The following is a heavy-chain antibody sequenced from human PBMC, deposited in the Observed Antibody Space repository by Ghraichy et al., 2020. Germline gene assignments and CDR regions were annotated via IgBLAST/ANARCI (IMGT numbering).Heavy chain of an antibody. CDR1: GFLFSSYA. CDR2: ITYNGDNT. J-gene: IGHJ4*02. Sequence: GGSLRLSCATSGFLFSSYAMAWVRQTPGKGLEWVSTITYNGDNTYYADSVRGRFTVSRDNSKNTLYLQMNSLRAEDTAVYYCATSSSGGYEDTDYWGQGTLVTVSS. V-gene: IGHV3-23*01. CDR3: ATSSSGGYEDTDY. D-gene: IGHD6-19*01.